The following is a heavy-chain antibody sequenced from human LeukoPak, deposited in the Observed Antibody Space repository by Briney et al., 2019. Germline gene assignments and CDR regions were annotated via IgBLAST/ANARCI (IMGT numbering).Heavy chain of an antibody. CDR3: ARHAYDILTGYPYFDY. J-gene: IGHJ4*02. V-gene: IGHV4-59*08. CDR1: GCPISSYY. Sequence: PSETLSLTCTASGCPISSYYWSRIRQPPGKGLEWIGYIYYSGSTNHNPSLKSRVTISVDTSKNRYSLELSSVTAAGTAVYYCARHAYDILTGYPYFDYWGQGTLVTVSS. CDR2: IYYSGST. D-gene: IGHD3-9*01.